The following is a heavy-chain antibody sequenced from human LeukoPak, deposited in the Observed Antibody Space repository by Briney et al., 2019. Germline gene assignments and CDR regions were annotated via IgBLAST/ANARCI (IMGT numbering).Heavy chain of an antibody. J-gene: IGHJ4*02. V-gene: IGHV3-30-3*01. Sequence: GGSLRLSCAASGFTFSSYAMHWVCQAPGKGLEWVAVISYDGSNKYYADSVKGRFTISRDNSKNTLYLQMNSLRAEDTVVYYCARDRKGIIRYYFDYWGQGTLVTVSS. CDR2: ISYDGSNK. CDR1: GFTFSSYA. CDR3: ARDRKGIIRYYFDY. D-gene: IGHD3-10*01.